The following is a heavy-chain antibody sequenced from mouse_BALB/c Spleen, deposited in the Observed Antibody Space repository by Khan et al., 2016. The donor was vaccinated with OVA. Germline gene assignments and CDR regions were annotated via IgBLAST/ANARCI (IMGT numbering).Heavy chain of an antibody. J-gene: IGHJ3*01. D-gene: IGHD2-14*01. CDR3: TRGGAYCRSDGWFAY. CDR2: INPSSSYP. CDR1: GYTFTSYT. V-gene: IGHV1-4*01. Sequence: VKLKQSGAELARPGASVKMSCKASGYTFTSYTMHWVKPRPGQGLEWIGYINPSSSYPNYNQKFKDKATLTADKSSSPAYMQLSSLPSEAPAVYYCTRGGAYCRSDGWFAYRGQGTLVTVSA.